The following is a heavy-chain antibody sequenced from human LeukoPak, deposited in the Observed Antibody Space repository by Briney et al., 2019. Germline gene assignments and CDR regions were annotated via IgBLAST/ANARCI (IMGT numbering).Heavy chain of an antibody. CDR2: INHSGST. Sequence: SETLSLTCAVYGGPFSGYYWSWIRQPPGKGLEWIGEINHSGSTNYNPSLRSRVTISVDTSKNQFSLKLSSVTAADTAVYYCARGRCSSTSCYAGDAFDIWGQGTMVTVSS. V-gene: IGHV4-34*01. CDR3: ARGRCSSTSCYAGDAFDI. J-gene: IGHJ3*02. CDR1: GGPFSGYY. D-gene: IGHD2-2*01.